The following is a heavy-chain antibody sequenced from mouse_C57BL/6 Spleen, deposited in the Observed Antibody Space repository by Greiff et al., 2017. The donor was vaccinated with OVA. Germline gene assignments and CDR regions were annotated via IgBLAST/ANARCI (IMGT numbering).Heavy chain of an antibody. CDR3: ARGGGYDDYAMDY. J-gene: IGHJ4*01. D-gene: IGHD2-2*01. CDR1: GYAFSSSW. CDR2: IYPGDGDT. V-gene: IGHV1-82*01. Sequence: QVQLQQSGPELVKPGASVKISCKASGYAFSSSWMNWVKQRPGKGLEWIGRIYPGDGDTNYNGKFKGKATLTADKSSSTAYMQLSSLTSEDSAVYFCARGGGYDDYAMDYWGQGTSVTVSS.